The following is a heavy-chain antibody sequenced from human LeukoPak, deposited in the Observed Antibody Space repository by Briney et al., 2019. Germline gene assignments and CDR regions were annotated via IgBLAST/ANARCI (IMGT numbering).Heavy chain of an antibody. D-gene: IGHD2-8*01. J-gene: IGHJ6*02. CDR2: IWFDKNQ. CDR1: GFILNDYG. V-gene: IGHV3-33*01. CDR3: ARDRHCVNGVCHSPPGMDV. Sequence: GGSLRLSCAASGFILNDYGMHWVRQAPGKGLEWVADIWFDKNQHFADSVKGRFAISRDNSKNTVYLQINSLRAEDTAVYYCARDRHCVNGVCHSPPGMDVWGQGTAVTVSS.